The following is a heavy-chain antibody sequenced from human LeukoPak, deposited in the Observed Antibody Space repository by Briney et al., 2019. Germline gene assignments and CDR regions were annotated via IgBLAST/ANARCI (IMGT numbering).Heavy chain of an antibody. V-gene: IGHV4-61*01. D-gene: IGHD2-15*01. CDR3: ATLRSGSCWN. Sequence: SETLSLTCTVSSGSVSSGSYYWSWIRQSPGKGLEWIGNIYYSGSTNYNSSLKSRVTISVDTPKNQFSLKLSSVTAADAAVYYCATLRSGSCWNWGQGTLVSVSS. CDR1: SGSVSSGSYY. J-gene: IGHJ4*02. CDR2: IYYSGST.